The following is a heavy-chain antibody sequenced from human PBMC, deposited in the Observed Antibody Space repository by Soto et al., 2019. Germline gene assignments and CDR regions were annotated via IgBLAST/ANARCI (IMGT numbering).Heavy chain of an antibody. V-gene: IGHV3-23*01. D-gene: IGHD3-10*01. CDR3: AKAFYGSGSYYNSFDY. CDR2: ISGSGGST. CDR1: GFTFSSYA. J-gene: IGHJ4*02. Sequence: GGSLRLSCAASGFTFSSYAMSWVRQAPGKGLEWVSAISGSGGSTYYADSVKGRFTISRDNSKNTLYLQMNSLRAEDTAVYYCAKAFYGSGSYYNSFDYWGLGTLVTVSS.